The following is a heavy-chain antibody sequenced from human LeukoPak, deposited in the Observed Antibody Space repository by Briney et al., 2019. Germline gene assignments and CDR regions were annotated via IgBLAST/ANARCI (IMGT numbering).Heavy chain of an antibody. J-gene: IGHJ3*02. V-gene: IGHV3-21*06. CDR2: IATSSDYI. Sequence: PGGSLRLSSAASVFTFRAVSMNWGRQAPGKGLEWVSSIATSSDYIYYAGSLKGRFTISRDNAKNSLYLHMNSLRPDDTAVYYCARGRSNTLLRAVAISDGLDIWGQGTKVTVS. CDR3: ARGRSNTLLRAVAISDGLDI. D-gene: IGHD2-2*02. CDR1: VFTFRAVS.